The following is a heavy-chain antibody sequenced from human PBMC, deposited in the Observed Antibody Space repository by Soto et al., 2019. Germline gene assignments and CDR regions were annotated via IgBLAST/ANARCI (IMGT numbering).Heavy chain of an antibody. V-gene: IGHV1-18*01. CDR2: ISAYNGNT. D-gene: IGHD3-3*01. CDR3: ARDRWAPTYYDFWSGYYPYYYGMDV. J-gene: IGHJ6*02. CDR1: GYTFTSYG. Sequence: ASVKVSCKASGYTFTSYGISWVRQAPGQGLEWMGWISAYNGNTNYAQKLQGRVTMTTDTSTSTAYMELRSLRSDDKAVYYCARDRWAPTYYDFWSGYYPYYYGMDVWGQGTTVTVSS.